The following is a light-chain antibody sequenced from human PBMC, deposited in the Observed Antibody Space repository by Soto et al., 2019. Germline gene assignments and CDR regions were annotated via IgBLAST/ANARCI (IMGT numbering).Light chain of an antibody. CDR3: QTWGTGEV. Sequence: QLVLTQSPSASASLGASVKLTCTLSSGHSSYAIAWHQQQPEKGPRYLMKLNSDGSHTKGDGIPDRFSGSSSGAERYLTISNLQSEDEADYYCQTWGTGEVFGGGTKFTVL. J-gene: IGLJ2*01. CDR1: SGHSSYA. V-gene: IGLV4-69*01. CDR2: LNSDGSH.